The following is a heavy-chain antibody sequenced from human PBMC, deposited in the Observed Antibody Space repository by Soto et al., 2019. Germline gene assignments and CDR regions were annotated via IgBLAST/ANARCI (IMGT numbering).Heavy chain of an antibody. V-gene: IGHV3-30*18. CDR3: AKDQSGSLRYSYGFYFDY. D-gene: IGHD5-18*01. Sequence: GGSLRLSCAASGFTFSSYGMHWVRQAPGKGLEWVAVISYDGSNKYYADSVKGRFTISRDNSKNTLYLQMNSLRAEDTAVYYCAKDQSGSLRYSYGFYFDYWGQGTLVTVSS. CDR1: GFTFSSYG. J-gene: IGHJ4*02. CDR2: ISYDGSNK.